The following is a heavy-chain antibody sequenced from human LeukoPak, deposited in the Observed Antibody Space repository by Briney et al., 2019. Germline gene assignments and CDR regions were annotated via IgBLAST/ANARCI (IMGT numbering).Heavy chain of an antibody. CDR1: GGSISNYY. V-gene: IGHV4-59*12. CDR2: IYYSGST. J-gene: IGHJ4*02. CDR3: ARDDYFDY. Sequence: SETLSLTCTVSGGSISNYYWSWIRQPPGKGLEWIGYIYYSGSTNYNPYLKSRVTISVDTSKNQFSLKLSSVTAADTAVYYCARDDYFDYWGQGTLVTVSS.